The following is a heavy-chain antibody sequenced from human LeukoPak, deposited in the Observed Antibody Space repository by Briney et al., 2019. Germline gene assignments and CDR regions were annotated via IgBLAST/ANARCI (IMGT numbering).Heavy chain of an antibody. CDR1: GLTFSNYA. V-gene: IGHV3-23*01. CDR2: ISGSAGST. J-gene: IGHJ4*02. Sequence: PGGSLRLSCAASGLTFSNYAMNWVRQAPGKGLEWVSTISGSAGSTYYADSVKGRFTISKDNAKNSLYLQMNSLRAEDTAVYYCARMTMIRGINMFDYWGQGTLVSVSS. CDR3: ARMTMIRGINMFDY. D-gene: IGHD3-10*01.